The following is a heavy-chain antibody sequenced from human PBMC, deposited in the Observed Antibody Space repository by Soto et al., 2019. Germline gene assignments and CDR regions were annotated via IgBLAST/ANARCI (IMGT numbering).Heavy chain of an antibody. CDR2: IYYSGST. V-gene: IGHV4-61*08. CDR1: GGSISSDAYY. J-gene: IGHJ6*02. CDR3: ARVRGWDSGSYYDYYYYVMDV. Sequence: SETLSLTCTVSGGSISSDAYYWSWIRQPPGKGLEWIGYIYYSGSTNYNPSLKSRVTISVDTSKNQFSLKLSSVTPADTAVYYCARVRGWDSGSYYDYYYYVMDVWGQGTTVTVSS. D-gene: IGHD1-26*01.